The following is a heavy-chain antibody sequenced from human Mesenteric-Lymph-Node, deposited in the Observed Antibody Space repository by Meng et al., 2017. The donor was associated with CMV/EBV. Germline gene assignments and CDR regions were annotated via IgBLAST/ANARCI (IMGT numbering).Heavy chain of an antibody. CDR2: VNSEGSRT. D-gene: IGHD3-3*01. J-gene: IGHJ5*02. V-gene: IGHV3-74*01. CDR3: AKGYYDFWSGYQNECFDP. Sequence: FTFSNYWMHWVRQVPGEGLVWVSRVNSEGSRTDYADFVKGRFTISRDSAKNTLYLQMNNLRADDTAVYYCAKGYYDFWSGYQNECFDPWGQGTLVTVSS. CDR1: FTFSNYW.